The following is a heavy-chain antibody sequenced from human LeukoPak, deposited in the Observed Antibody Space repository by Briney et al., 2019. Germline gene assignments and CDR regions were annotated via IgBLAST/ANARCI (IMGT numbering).Heavy chain of an antibody. D-gene: IGHD6-25*01. CDR1: GFTFSSYG. CDR3: AKDSSRGPGNWFDP. CDR2: ISYDGSNK. Sequence: GRSLRLSCAASGFTFSSYGMHWVRQAPGKGLEWVAVISYDGSNKYYADSVKGRFTISRDNSKNTLYLQMNSLRAEDTAVYYCAKDSSRGPGNWFDPWGQGTLVTVSS. J-gene: IGHJ5*02. V-gene: IGHV3-30*18.